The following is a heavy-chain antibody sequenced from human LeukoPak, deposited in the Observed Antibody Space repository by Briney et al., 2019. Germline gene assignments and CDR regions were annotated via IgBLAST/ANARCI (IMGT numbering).Heavy chain of an antibody. J-gene: IGHJ4*02. CDR2: INPNSGGT. CDR1: GYTFTGYY. CDR3: ARDLGGWYPPDYFDY. D-gene: IGHD6-19*01. Sequence: GASVKASCKPSGYTFTGYYMHWVRQAPGQGLEWMGWINPNSGGTNYAQKFQGRVTMTRDTSTSTAYMELNRLRSDDTAVYYCARDLGGWYPPDYFDYWGQGTLVTVSS. V-gene: IGHV1-2*02.